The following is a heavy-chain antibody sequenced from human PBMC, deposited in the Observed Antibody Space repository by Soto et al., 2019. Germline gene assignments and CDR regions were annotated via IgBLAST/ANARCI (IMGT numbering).Heavy chain of an antibody. J-gene: IGHJ6*03. Sequence: PSETLSLTCTVSGGSISSYYWSWIRQPPGKGLECIGYIYYSGSTNYNPSLKSRVTISVDTSKNQFSLKLSSVTAADTAVYYCARIPYDFWSGNTNYYYYYMDVWGKGTTVTVSS. V-gene: IGHV4-59*01. CDR3: ARIPYDFWSGNTNYYYYYMDV. D-gene: IGHD3-3*01. CDR2: IYYSGST. CDR1: GGSISSYY.